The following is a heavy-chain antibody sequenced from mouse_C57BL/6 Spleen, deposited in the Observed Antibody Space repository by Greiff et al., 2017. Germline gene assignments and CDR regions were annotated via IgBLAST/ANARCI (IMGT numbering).Heavy chain of an antibody. CDR2: IYPGDGDT. Sequence: VKVVESGAELVKPGASVKISCKASGYAFSSYWMNWVKQRPGKGLEWIGQIYPGDGDTNYNGKFKGKATLTADKSSSTAYMQLSSLTSEDSAVYFCLRSYFDYWGQGTTLTVSS. D-gene: IGHD1-1*01. CDR3: LRSYFDY. J-gene: IGHJ2*01. CDR1: GYAFSSYW. V-gene: IGHV1-80*01.